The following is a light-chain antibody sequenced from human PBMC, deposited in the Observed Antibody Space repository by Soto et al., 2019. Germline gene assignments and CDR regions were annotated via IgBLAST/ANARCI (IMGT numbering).Light chain of an antibody. V-gene: IGKV1-39*01. CDR1: QKINNY. J-gene: IGKJ1*01. CDR2: AAS. CDR3: HQTYETPWT. Sequence: DIQLTQSPSSVSASIGDRVTITCRTSQKINNYLHWYQQKPGKAPNLLITAASNLQSGVSSSFRGTGSGTNFTLTISSLQRDDFATYFCHQTYETPWTFGHGTKVDSK.